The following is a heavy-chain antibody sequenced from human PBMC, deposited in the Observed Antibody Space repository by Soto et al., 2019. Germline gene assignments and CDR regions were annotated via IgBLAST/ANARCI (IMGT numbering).Heavy chain of an antibody. CDR3: ARGVLY. J-gene: IGHJ4*02. CDR2: IFYSGST. Sequence: SETLSLTCAVSGASVSSGRYCWSWIRQLPGKGLEWIGCIFYSGSTSYNPSLKSRAAISMDTSKNQFSLQLSSVTAADTAMYYCARGVLYWGQGTLVTRLL. CDR1: GASVSSGRYC. V-gene: IGHV4-31*02.